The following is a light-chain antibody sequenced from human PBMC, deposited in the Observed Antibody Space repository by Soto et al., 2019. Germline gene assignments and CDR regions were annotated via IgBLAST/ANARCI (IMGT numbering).Light chain of an antibody. CDR2: GTS. CDR3: QQYSSSSGYT. J-gene: IGKJ2*01. CDR1: QSKATQF. Sequence: DIVLTQSPGTLSLSPGERATLSCRASQSKATQFFTWYQQRPGQAPRVLLYGTSTRATGIPDRFSGSGSGTDFTLTISRLEPEDFVVYYCQQYSSSSGYTFGQGTKLEIK. V-gene: IGKV3-20*01.